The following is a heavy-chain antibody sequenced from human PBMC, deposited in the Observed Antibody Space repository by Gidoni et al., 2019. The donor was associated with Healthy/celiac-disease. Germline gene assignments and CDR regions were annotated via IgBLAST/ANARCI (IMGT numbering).Heavy chain of an antibody. Sequence: EVQLVESGGGLVKPGGSLRLSCAASGFTFSNAWMSWVRQAPGKGLEWVGRIKSKTDGGTTDYAAPVKGRFTISRDDSKNTLYLQMNSLKTEDTAVYYCTTGSIAVAGTPGYWGQGTLVTVSS. CDR3: TTGSIAVAGTPGY. D-gene: IGHD6-19*01. CDR2: IKSKTDGGTT. J-gene: IGHJ4*02. V-gene: IGHV3-15*01. CDR1: GFTFSNAW.